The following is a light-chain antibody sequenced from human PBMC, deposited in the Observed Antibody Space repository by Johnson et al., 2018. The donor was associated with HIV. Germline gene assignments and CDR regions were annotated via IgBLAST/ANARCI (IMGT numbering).Light chain of an antibody. CDR3: ATWDDSLNGPYV. CDR2: RNN. V-gene: IGLV1-44*01. Sequence: QAVLTQPPSASGTPGQRVTISCSGSNSNIGSNTVNWYQQLPGTAPKLLIYRNNQRPSGVPDRFSGSKSGTSASLAITGLQAGDEADYYCATWDDSLNGPYVFGTGTKVTVL. CDR1: NSNIGSNT. J-gene: IGLJ1*01.